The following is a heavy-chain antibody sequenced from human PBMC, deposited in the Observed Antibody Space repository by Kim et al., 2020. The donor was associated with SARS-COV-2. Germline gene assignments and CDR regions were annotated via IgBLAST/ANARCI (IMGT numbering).Heavy chain of an antibody. V-gene: IGHV3-53*01. J-gene: IGHJ4*02. CDR3: AREMTTVTTTGY. D-gene: IGHD4-17*01. Sequence: AGPVKGRFTISRDNSKNTLYRQMNGLRAEDTAVYYWAREMTTVTTTGYWGQGTLVTVSS.